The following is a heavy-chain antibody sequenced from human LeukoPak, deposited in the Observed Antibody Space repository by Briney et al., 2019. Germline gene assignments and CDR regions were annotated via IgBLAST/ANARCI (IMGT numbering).Heavy chain of an antibody. Sequence: QPGGSLRLSCAASGFTFDDYAMHWVRQAPGKGREWVSGISWNSGSIGYADSVKGRFTISRDNAKNSLYLQMNSLRAEDTALYYCAKGSDILTGYQDYWGQGTLVTVSS. CDR1: GFTFDDYA. CDR3: AKGSDILTGYQDY. J-gene: IGHJ4*02. D-gene: IGHD3-9*01. CDR2: ISWNSGSI. V-gene: IGHV3-9*01.